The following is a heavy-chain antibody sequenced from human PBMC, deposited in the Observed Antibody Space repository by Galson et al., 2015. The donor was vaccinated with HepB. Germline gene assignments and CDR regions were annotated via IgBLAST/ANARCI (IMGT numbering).Heavy chain of an antibody. Sequence: SLRLSCAASGLSLSIYTMNWVRQAPGKGLEWIGFIGTTGVMYYADSMRGRFVISRDTAKNSVFLQMNSLRDEDTAVYYCAGDRGGWGFEYWGQGTLVSVSS. CDR1: GLSLSIYT. CDR3: AGDRGGWGFEY. J-gene: IGHJ4*02. CDR2: IGTTGVM. V-gene: IGHV3-48*02. D-gene: IGHD4-23*01.